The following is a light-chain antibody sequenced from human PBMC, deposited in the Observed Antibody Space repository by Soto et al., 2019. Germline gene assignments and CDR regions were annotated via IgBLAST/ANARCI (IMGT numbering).Light chain of an antibody. CDR1: QSVSSN. CDR3: QQHGNWPLT. Sequence: EIVMTQSPDTLSVSPGERATLSCRASQSVSSNLAWYQQKPGQAPRLLIYDASTRAPGFPARFSGSGSGTEFTLTISSLQSEDFAVYYCQQHGNWPLTFGPGTKVDIK. J-gene: IGKJ3*01. V-gene: IGKV3-15*01. CDR2: DAS.